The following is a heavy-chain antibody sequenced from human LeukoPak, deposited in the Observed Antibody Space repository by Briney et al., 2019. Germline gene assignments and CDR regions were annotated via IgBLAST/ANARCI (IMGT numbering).Heavy chain of an antibody. V-gene: IGHV3-30-3*01. D-gene: IGHD4-17*01. Sequence: GGSLRLSCAASGFTFSSYAMHWVRQAPGKGLEWVAVISYDGSNKYYADSAKGRFTISRDNSKNTLYLQMNSLRAEDTAVYYCARDRAYGDYPGYYYYGMDVWGQGTTVTVSS. CDR3: ARDRAYGDYPGYYYYGMDV. J-gene: IGHJ6*02. CDR1: GFTFSSYA. CDR2: ISYDGSNK.